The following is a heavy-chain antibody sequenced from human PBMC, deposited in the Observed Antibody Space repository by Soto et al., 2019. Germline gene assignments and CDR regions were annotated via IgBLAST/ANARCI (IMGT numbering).Heavy chain of an antibody. CDR1: GGSISSYY. CDR3: ARGGAYCTNGLRYGDIKAYPMDA. CDR2: IYYSGST. V-gene: IGHV4-59*01. D-gene: IGHD2-8*01. J-gene: IGHJ6*03. Sequence: SETLSLSCTVSGGSISSYYWSWIRQPPGKGLEWIGYIYYSGSTNYNPSLKSRVTISVDTSKNQFSLKLSSVTAADTAVYYCARGGAYCTNGLRYGDIKAYPMDAWGKWTTVT.